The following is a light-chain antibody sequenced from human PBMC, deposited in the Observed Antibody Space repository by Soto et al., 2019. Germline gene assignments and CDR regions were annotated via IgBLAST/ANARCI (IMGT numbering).Light chain of an antibody. CDR3: KHYNSYSEA. V-gene: IGKV1-5*03. Sequence: IQMTQSPSTLSGSVGDRVTITCRASQTISSWLAWYQQKPGKAHKLLIYKASTLKSGVQSRFSGSGSGTEFTLTIRSLQPDDFATYYCKHYNSYSEAFGQGTKVDIK. CDR2: KAS. CDR1: QTISSW. J-gene: IGKJ1*01.